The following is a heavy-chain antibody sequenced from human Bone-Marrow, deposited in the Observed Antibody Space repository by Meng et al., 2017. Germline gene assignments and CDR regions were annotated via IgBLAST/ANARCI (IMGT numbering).Heavy chain of an antibody. D-gene: IGHD1-26*01. CDR2: IYYSGST. J-gene: IGHJ5*02. CDR3: ARDLSGSYYLSWFDP. Sequence: SETLSPTCTVPGGPISSSSYYWGWIRQPPGKGRERFRSIYYSGSTYCNPSLKSRVTISVDTSKNQFSLKLSSVAAADTAVYYCARDLSGSYYLSWFDPWGQGTLVTVSS. CDR1: GGPISSSSYY. V-gene: IGHV4-39*07.